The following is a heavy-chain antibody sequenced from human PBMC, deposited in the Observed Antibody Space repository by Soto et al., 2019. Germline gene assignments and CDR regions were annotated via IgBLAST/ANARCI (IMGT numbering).Heavy chain of an antibody. D-gene: IGHD1-1*01. V-gene: IGHV4-4*07. Sequence: QVRLQESGPGLVKPSETLSLTCTVSGASISNYYWSWIRQPAGKGLECLGRIYASGTTTYNPSLTSRVTMSADTSKKQVSLNLNSVTAAHTAVYYCARESRSELGTVEYWGQGTLVSVSS. J-gene: IGHJ4*02. CDR1: GASISNYY. CDR2: IYASGTT. CDR3: ARESRSELGTVEY.